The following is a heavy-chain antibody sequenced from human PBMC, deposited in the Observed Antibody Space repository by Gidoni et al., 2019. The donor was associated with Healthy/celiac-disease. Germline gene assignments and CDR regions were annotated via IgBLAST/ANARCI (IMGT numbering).Heavy chain of an antibody. CDR1: GGAISRDSSY. Sequence: QLQLQESGQGLVKPSETLSLTCTVSGGAISRDSSYWAWIRQPPGKGLEWIGSIYYSGSTYYNPSLKSRVTISVDTSKNQFSLKLSSVTAADTAVYYCARVTYYDIPHYYYGMDVWGQGTTVTVSS. CDR3: ARVTYYDIPHYYYGMDV. J-gene: IGHJ6*02. D-gene: IGHD3-9*01. V-gene: IGHV4-39*07. CDR2: IYYSGST.